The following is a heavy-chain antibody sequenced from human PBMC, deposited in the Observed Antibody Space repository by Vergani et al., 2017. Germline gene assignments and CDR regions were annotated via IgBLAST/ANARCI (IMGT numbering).Heavy chain of an antibody. V-gene: IGHV4-39*01. D-gene: IGHD6-13*01. Sequence: QLQLQESGPGLVKPSETLSLPCTVSGGSISSSSYYWGWIRQPPGKGREWIGSIYYSGSTYYNPSLKSRVTISVDTSKNQFSLKLSSVTAADTAVYYCAGSGPAAAGLDDAFDIWGQGTMVTVSS. CDR3: AGSGPAAAGLDDAFDI. J-gene: IGHJ3*02. CDR1: GGSISSSSYY. CDR2: IYYSGST.